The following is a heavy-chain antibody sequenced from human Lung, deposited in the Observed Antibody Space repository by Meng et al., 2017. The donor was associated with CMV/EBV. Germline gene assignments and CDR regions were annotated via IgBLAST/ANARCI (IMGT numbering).Heavy chain of an antibody. V-gene: IGHV4-39*07. CDR2: IYYSGST. J-gene: IGHJ3*02. D-gene: IGHD3-22*01. CDR1: GGSISSSSYY. CDR3: AKENYDSSGDDAFDI. Sequence: SDTLSLXXTVSGGSISSSSYYWGWIRQPPGKGLEWIGSIYYSGSTYYNPSLKSRVTISVDTSKNQFSLKLSSVTAADTAVYYCAKENYDSSGDDAFDIWGQGTLVTVSS.